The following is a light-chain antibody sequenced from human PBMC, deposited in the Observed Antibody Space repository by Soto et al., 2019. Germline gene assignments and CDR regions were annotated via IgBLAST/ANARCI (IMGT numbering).Light chain of an antibody. J-gene: IGKJ4*01. Sequence: ESVLTQSPATLAFSPGERCSLSCRSSPSVSNSLAWYQHKPGQAPRLLIYDASNRATGVPTRFSGSGSGTDFTLTISSLEPEDFAVYYCQQRNQWPPVTFGGGTKVDIK. V-gene: IGKV3-11*01. CDR1: PSVSNS. CDR3: QQRNQWPPVT. CDR2: DAS.